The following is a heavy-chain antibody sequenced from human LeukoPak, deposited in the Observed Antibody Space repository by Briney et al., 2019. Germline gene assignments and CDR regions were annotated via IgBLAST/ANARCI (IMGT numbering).Heavy chain of an antibody. CDR2: INSDGSST. CDR3: ARDRILTGYGNDAFDI. D-gene: IGHD3-9*01. V-gene: IGHV3-74*01. Sequence: GGSLRLSCAASGFTFSSYWMHWVRRAPGKGLVWVSRINSDGSSTSYADSVKGRFTISRDNAKNTLYLQMNSLRAEDTAVYYCARDRILTGYGNDAFDIWGQGTMVTVSS. J-gene: IGHJ3*02. CDR1: GFTFSSYW.